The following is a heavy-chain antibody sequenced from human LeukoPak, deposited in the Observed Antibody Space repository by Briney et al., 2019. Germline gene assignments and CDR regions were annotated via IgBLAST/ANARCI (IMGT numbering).Heavy chain of an antibody. V-gene: IGHV3-21*04. CDR3: ASDYGDYVFDY. D-gene: IGHD4-17*01. Sequence: PGGSLRLSCAASGFTFSSYSMDWVRQAPGKGLEWVSSISSSSTYIYYADSVKGRFTISRDNAKNSLYLQMNSLRAEDTALYYCASDYGDYVFDYWGQGTLVTVSS. J-gene: IGHJ4*02. CDR2: ISSSSTYI. CDR1: GFTFSSYS.